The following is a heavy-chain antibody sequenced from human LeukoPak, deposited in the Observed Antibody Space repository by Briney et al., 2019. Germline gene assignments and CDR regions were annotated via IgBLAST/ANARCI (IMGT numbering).Heavy chain of an antibody. CDR2: IKQDGSEK. Sequence: GGSLRLSCAASGFTFSSYWMSWVRQAPGKGLEWVANIKQDGSEKYYVDSVKGRFTISRDNAKNSLYLQMNSLRAEDTAVYYCARDGAAARPWYFDYWGQGTLVTVSS. CDR1: GFTFSSYW. V-gene: IGHV3-7*01. J-gene: IGHJ4*02. D-gene: IGHD6-6*01. CDR3: ARDGAAARPWYFDY.